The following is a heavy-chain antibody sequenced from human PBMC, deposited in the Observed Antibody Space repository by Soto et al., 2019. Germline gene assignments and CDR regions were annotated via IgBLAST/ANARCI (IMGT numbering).Heavy chain of an antibody. CDR3: ARVGRLWFGTNWFDP. V-gene: IGHV4-4*02. D-gene: IGHD3-10*01. CDR1: GGSISSSNW. J-gene: IGHJ5*02. CDR2: IYHSGST. Sequence: PSETLSLTCAVSGGSISSSNWWSWVRQPPGKGLEWIGEIYHSGSTNYNPSLKSRVTISVDKSKNQFSLKLSSVTAADTAVYYCARVGRLWFGTNWFDPWGQGTLVTVSS.